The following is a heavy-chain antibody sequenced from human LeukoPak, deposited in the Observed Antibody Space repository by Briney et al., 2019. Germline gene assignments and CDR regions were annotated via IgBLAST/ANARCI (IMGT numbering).Heavy chain of an antibody. D-gene: IGHD1-26*01. Sequence: SETLSLTCAVYGGSFSGYYWSWIRQPPGKGLEWIGEINHSGSTNYNPSLKSRVTTSVDTSKNQFSLKLSSVTAADTAVYYCAREIPYSGPTTTYYYYYYYMDVWGKGTTVTVSS. V-gene: IGHV4-34*01. CDR3: AREIPYSGPTTTYYYYYYYMDV. J-gene: IGHJ6*03. CDR2: INHSGST. CDR1: GGSFSGYY.